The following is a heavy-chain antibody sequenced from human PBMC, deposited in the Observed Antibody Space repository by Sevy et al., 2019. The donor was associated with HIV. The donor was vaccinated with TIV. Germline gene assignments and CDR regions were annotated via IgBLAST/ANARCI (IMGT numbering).Heavy chain of an antibody. J-gene: IGHJ1*01. D-gene: IGHD4-17*01. Sequence: GGSLRLSCAASGFTFSSYAMHWVRQAPGKGLEWVAVISYDGSNKYYADSVKGGFTISRDNSKNTLYLQMNSLRAEDTAVYYCARDQETVTIEYFRHWGQGTLVTVSS. CDR2: ISYDGSNK. CDR1: GFTFSSYA. V-gene: IGHV3-30-3*01. CDR3: ARDQETVTIEYFRH.